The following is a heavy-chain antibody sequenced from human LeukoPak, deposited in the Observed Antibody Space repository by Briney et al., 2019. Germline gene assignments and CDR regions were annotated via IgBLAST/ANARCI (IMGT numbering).Heavy chain of an antibody. D-gene: IGHD3-22*01. CDR3: AKDGVTMIDPYGKDV. J-gene: IGHJ6*02. V-gene: IGHV3-43*02. CDR2: ISGDGGST. CDR1: GFTFGDYA. Sequence: GGSLRLSCAASGFTFGDYAMHWVRQAPGKGLEWVSLISGDGGSTYYADSVRGRFTISRDNSKNSLYLQMNSLRTEDTALYYCAKDGVTMIDPYGKDVWGQGTTVTVSS.